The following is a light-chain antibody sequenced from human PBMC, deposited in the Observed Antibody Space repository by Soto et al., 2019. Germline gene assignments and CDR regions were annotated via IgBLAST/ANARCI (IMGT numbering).Light chain of an antibody. CDR1: NIGSYN. CDR2: RDN. Sequence: SYELTQPLSVSVALGQTARITCGGNNIGSYNVHWYQQKPGQAPVLVIYRDNNRPSGIPERFSSSNSGNTATLTISRAQAGDEADYYCQVWDSSTVFGGGTQLTVL. J-gene: IGLJ2*01. CDR3: QVWDSSTV. V-gene: IGLV3-9*01.